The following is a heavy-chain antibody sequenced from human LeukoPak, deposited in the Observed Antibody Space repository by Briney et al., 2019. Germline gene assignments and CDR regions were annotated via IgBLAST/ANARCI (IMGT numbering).Heavy chain of an antibody. CDR1: GGSVSSGGFH. Sequence: SETLSLTCTVSGGSVSSGGFHWSWIRQPPGKGLQWIGYIYHIGTTDYHPSLKSRVTISVDTSKNQFSLKLSSVTAADTAVYYCARVNGDAPAPYRRRNWFDPWGQGTLVTVSS. J-gene: IGHJ5*02. CDR3: ARVNGDAPAPYRRRNWFDP. V-gene: IGHV4-30-2*01. D-gene: IGHD4-17*01. CDR2: IYHIGTT.